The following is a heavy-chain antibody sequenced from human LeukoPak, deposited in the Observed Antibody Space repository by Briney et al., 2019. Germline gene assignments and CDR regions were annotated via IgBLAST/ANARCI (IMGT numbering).Heavy chain of an antibody. Sequence: GGSLRLSCAASGFTFSSYGMHWVRQAPGKGLEWVAIIWYDGSNKYYADSVKGRFTISRDNSKNTLYLQMNSLRAEDTAVYYCARRYSYGYVDYWGQGTLVTVSS. D-gene: IGHD5-18*01. J-gene: IGHJ4*02. CDR3: ARRYSYGYVDY. CDR2: IWYDGSNK. CDR1: GFTFSSYG. V-gene: IGHV3-33*01.